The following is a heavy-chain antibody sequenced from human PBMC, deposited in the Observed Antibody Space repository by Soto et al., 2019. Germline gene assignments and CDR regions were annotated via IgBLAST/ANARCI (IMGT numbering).Heavy chain of an antibody. CDR1: GYTFTSYG. CDR2: INACNGNT. V-gene: IGHV1-18*01. D-gene: IGHD3-16*01. Sequence: GASVKVSCKASGYTFTSYGISWVRQAPGQGLEWMGWINACNGNTKYSQKFQGRVTITRDTSASTAYMELSSLRSEDTAVYYCARAGGYYYYYMDVWGKGTTVTVSS. CDR3: ARAGGYYYYYMDV. J-gene: IGHJ6*03.